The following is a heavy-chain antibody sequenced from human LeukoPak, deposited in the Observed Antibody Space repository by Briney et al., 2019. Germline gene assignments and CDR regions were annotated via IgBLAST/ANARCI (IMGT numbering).Heavy chain of an antibody. CDR1: GYTFTTYD. D-gene: IGHD4-11*01. V-gene: IGHV1-69*13. J-gene: IGHJ6*03. Sequence: ASVKVSCRASGYTFTTYDINWVRQATGQGLEWMGGIIPIFGTANYAQKFQGRVTITADESTSTAYMELSSLRSEDTAVYYCARADYSNYYYYMDVWGKGSTVTVSS. CDR3: ARADYSNYYYYMDV. CDR2: IIPIFGTA.